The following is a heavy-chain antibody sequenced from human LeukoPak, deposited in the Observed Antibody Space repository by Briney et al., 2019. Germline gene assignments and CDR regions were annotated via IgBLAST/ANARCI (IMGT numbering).Heavy chain of an antibody. CDR1: GFTFSSYA. CDR3: AKTLKAERWYQLLPTVTDY. J-gene: IGHJ4*02. D-gene: IGHD2-2*01. CDR2: ISGSGGST. Sequence: GGSLRLSCAASGFTFSSYAMSWVRQAPGKGLEWVSAISGSGGSTYYADSVKGRFTISRDNSKNTLYLQMNSLRAKDTAVYYCAKTLKAERWYQLLPTVTDYWGQGTLVTVSS. V-gene: IGHV3-23*01.